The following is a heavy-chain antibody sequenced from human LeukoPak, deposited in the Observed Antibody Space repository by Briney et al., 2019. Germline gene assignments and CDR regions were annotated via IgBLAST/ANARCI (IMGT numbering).Heavy chain of an antibody. D-gene: IGHD5-12*01. CDR3: ARDIPSGFYTPDY. CDR1: GFAFSDYW. V-gene: IGHV3-7*01. Sequence: GGSLRLSCVASGFAFSDYWMSWVRQAPGMGLEWVANIETDGDEKNYVDSVKGRFTISRDNARNSLYLQMSSLRVEDTAVYYCARDIPSGFYTPDYWGRGTLVTVSS. CDR2: IETDGDEK. J-gene: IGHJ4*02.